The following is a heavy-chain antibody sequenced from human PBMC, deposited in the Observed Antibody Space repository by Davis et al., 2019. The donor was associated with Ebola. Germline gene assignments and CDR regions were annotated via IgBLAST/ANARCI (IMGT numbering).Heavy chain of an antibody. CDR3: ARAGPMIPNHLDY. CDR2: LYYSGST. CDR1: GGSISSYY. D-gene: IGHD3-22*01. Sequence: MPSETLSLTCTVSGGSISSYYWSWIRQPPGKGLEWIGNLYYSGSTNYNPSLKSRVTISVDTSKNQFTLKLSSVTAADTAVYYCARAGPMIPNHLDYWGQGTLVTVSS. J-gene: IGHJ4*02. V-gene: IGHV4-59*01.